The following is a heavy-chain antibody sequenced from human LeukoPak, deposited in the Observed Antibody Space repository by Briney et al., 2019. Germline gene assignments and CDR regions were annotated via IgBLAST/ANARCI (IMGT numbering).Heavy chain of an antibody. J-gene: IGHJ3*02. V-gene: IGHV4-34*01. CDR3: ARDPRGDTGGRVIYDAFDI. Sequence: PSETLSLTCAVYGGSFSGYYWSWIRQPPGKGLEWIGEINHSGSTNYNPSLKSRVTVSVDTSKNQFSLKLSSVTPEDTAVYYCARDPRGDTGGRVIYDAFDIWGQGTLITVSS. CDR2: INHSGST. CDR1: GGSFSGYY. D-gene: IGHD4-17*01.